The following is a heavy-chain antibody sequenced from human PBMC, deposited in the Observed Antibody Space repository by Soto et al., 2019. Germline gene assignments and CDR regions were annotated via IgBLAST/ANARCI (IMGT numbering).Heavy chain of an antibody. D-gene: IGHD2-15*01. CDR2: ITRDGYNN. CDR3: TKSSGGSSAVGMDY. J-gene: IGHJ4*02. CDR1: GFIFKNYA. Sequence: QVQLVESGGGVVQPGRSLRLSCEGSGFIFKNYALNWVRQAPGKGLEWVASITRDGYNNYYADSVKGRFTISRDNSRDTRSLQMTALSIEESSVYYCTKSSGGSSAVGMDYWGQGTRGTVAS. V-gene: IGHV3-30*04.